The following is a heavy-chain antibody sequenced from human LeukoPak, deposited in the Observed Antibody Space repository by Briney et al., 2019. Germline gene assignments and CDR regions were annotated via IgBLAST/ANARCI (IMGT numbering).Heavy chain of an antibody. Sequence: PGGSLRLSCAACGFIFSSWAMSWVRQAPGKGLEGVSAMSGSGGSTYYADSVKGRFTISRDNSKNTLYLQMNSLRAQDTAVYYCAKDSYDSSGYNLDYWGQGTLVTVSS. CDR1: GFIFSSWA. D-gene: IGHD3-22*01. CDR3: AKDSYDSSGYNLDY. J-gene: IGHJ4*02. V-gene: IGHV3-23*01. CDR2: MSGSGGST.